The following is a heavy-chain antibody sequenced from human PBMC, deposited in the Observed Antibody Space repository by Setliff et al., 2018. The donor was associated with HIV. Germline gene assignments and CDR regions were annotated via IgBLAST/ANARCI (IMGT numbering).Heavy chain of an antibody. J-gene: IGHJ6*03. V-gene: IGHV4-59*01. CDR3: ARSPPTTFWSGYTYYYYMDV. CDR2: IYYSGST. D-gene: IGHD3-3*01. Sequence: SETLSLTCTVSGGSISSYYWSWIRQPPGKGLEWIGYIYYSGSTNYNPSLKSRVTISVDTSKNQFSLKLNSVTAADTAVYYCARSPPTTFWSGYTYYYYMDVWGKGTTVT. CDR1: GGSISSYY.